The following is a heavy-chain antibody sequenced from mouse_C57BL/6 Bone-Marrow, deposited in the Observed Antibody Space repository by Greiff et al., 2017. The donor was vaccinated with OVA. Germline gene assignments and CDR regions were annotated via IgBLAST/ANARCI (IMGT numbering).Heavy chain of an antibody. CDR2: IYPGSGST. V-gene: IGHV1-55*01. J-gene: IGHJ3*01. D-gene: IGHD4-1*01. Sequence: QVQLQQPGAELVKPGASVKMSCKASGYTFTSYWITWVKQRPGQGLEWIGDIYPGSGSTNYNEKFKSKATLTVDTSSSTAYMQLSSLTSEDSAAYYCARETGTEEPFAYWGQGTLVTVSA. CDR3: ARETGTEEPFAY. CDR1: GYTFTSYW.